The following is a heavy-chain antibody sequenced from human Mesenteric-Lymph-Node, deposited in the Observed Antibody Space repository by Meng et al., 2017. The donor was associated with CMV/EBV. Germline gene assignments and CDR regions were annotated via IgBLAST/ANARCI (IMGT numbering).Heavy chain of an antibody. J-gene: IGHJ4*02. V-gene: IGHV1-69*01. Sequence: SGDTFRSYGISWVRQAPGQGLEWMGGVIPIIGPTIYAQRFEGRLTITADESTSTVYMELSSLRPEDTAVYYCARPHAPFTNDRAFGCWGQGTLVTVSS. D-gene: IGHD2-8*01. CDR3: ARPHAPFTNDRAFGC. CDR2: VIPIIGPT. CDR1: GDTFRSYG.